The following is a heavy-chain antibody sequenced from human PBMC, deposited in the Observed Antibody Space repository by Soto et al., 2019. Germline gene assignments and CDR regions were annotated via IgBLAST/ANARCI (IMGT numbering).Heavy chain of an antibody. D-gene: IGHD3-10*01. CDR2: ISYDGSNK. J-gene: IGHJ3*02. CDR1: GFTFSSYA. Sequence: QVQLVESGGGVVQPGRSLRLSCAASGFTFSSYAMHWVRQAPGKGLEWVAVISYDGSNKYYADSVKGRFTISRDNSKNTLYLQMNSLRAEDTAVYYCARDQYYGSGSDISYDAFDIWGQGTMVTVSS. CDR3: ARDQYYGSGSDISYDAFDI. V-gene: IGHV3-30-3*01.